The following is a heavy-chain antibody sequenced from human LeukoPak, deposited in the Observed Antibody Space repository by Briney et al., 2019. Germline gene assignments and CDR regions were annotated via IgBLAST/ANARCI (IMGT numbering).Heavy chain of an antibody. CDR3: ARALISLVRGATDWFDP. CDR2: IKEDGSQK. D-gene: IGHD3-10*01. V-gene: IGHV3-7*01. CDR1: GFTFSSHW. J-gene: IGHJ5*02. Sequence: PGGSLKLSCAASGFTFSSHWMSWVRQAPGKGLEWVANIKEDGSQKYYVDSVKCRFTISKDNAKNSLYLQMNSLRAEDTAVYYCARALISLVRGATDWFDPWGHGTLVTVSS.